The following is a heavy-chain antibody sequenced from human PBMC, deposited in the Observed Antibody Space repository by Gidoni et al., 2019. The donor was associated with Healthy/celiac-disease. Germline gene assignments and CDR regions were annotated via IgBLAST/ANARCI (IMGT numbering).Heavy chain of an antibody. J-gene: IGHJ4*02. CDR3: AGGRTSMAAAEKFDY. V-gene: IGHV4-31*03. D-gene: IGHD6-13*01. CDR2: IYYSGST. CDR1: GASISSGGYY. Sequence: QVQLQESGPGLVKPSPTLSLTCTVSGASISSGGYYWSWIRQHPGKGLEWIGYIYYSGSTYYNPSLKSRVIISVDTSKNQFSLKLSSVTAADTAVYYCAGGRTSMAAAEKFDYWGQGTLVTVSS.